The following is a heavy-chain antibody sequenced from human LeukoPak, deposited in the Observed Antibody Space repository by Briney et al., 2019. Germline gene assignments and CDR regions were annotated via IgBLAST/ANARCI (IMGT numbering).Heavy chain of an antibody. D-gene: IGHD3-22*01. Sequence: SETLSLTCTVSGGSISSSSYYWGWIRQPPGKGLEWIGNIYYSGGTYYNPSLKSRVTISVDTSKNQFSLKLSSVTAADTAVYYCARLDYYDRNLRSTYYFDYWGQGTLVTVSS. CDR2: IYYSGGT. J-gene: IGHJ4*02. CDR3: ARLDYYDRNLRSTYYFDY. CDR1: GGSISSSSYY. V-gene: IGHV4-39*01.